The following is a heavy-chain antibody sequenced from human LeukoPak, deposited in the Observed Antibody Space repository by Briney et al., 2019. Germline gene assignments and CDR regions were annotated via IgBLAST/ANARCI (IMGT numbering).Heavy chain of an antibody. D-gene: IGHD4-17*01. Sequence: GGSLRLSYAASGFTFSTYWMHWVRQAPGKGLVWVSRINSDESNTNYADSVKGRFTISRDNAKNTLYLQMNSLRAEDTAVYYCARDDYGDYFFPYWGQGTLVTVSS. CDR1: GFTFSTYW. J-gene: IGHJ4*02. CDR3: ARDDYGDYFFPY. CDR2: INSDESNT. V-gene: IGHV3-74*01.